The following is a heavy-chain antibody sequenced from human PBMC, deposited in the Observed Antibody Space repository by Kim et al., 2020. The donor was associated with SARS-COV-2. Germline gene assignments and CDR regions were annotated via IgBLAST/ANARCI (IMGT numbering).Heavy chain of an antibody. J-gene: IGHJ4*02. CDR3: AKVIARRRGFDY. V-gene: IGHV3-23*01. D-gene: IGHD6-13*01. Sequence: YYPAPVKGRLTNSRDNSKNTLYLQMNSLRAGGTAGYYCAKVIARRRGFDYWGQGTLVTGSS.